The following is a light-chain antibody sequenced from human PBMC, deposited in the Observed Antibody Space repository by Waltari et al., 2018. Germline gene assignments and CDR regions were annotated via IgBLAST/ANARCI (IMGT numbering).Light chain of an antibody. CDR1: QSVGNN. Sequence: EIVMTQSPATLSVSPGERATLSCRASQSVGNNLAWYQQKHGQPPRLLIYAAATRATGTPARFSGSGSGTDFTLTIGSMQSEDFALYYCQQYSSWPPLYTFGQGTRLEIK. CDR2: AAA. CDR3: QQYSSWPPLYT. J-gene: IGKJ2*01. V-gene: IGKV3D-15*01.